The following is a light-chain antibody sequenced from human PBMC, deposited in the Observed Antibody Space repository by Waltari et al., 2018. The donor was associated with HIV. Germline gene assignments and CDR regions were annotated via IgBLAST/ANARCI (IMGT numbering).Light chain of an antibody. V-gene: IGLV3-21*04. CDR3: QLEDSNSDHVI. Sequence: SYELTQPPSVSVAPGKTASVTCGGNNIGTKSVHWYQQKPGQAPVLVIYYDSDRPSGVPGRCSGSNSGDKATLIISRVETGDWADYFCQLEDSNSDHVIFGGGTKLTVL. J-gene: IGLJ2*01. CDR2: YDS. CDR1: NIGTKS.